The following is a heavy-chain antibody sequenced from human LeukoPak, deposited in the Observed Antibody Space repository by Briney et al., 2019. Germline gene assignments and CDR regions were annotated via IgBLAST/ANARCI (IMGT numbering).Heavy chain of an antibody. J-gene: IGHJ3*02. V-gene: IGHV5-51*01. D-gene: IGHD3-22*01. Sequence: GESLRISCKGSGYSFTSYWIGWVRQMPGKGLEWMGIIYPGDSDTRYSPSFQGQVTISADKSISTAYLQWSSLKASDTAMYYCARPTNYYDSSGYYGAFDIWGQGTMVTVSS. CDR2: IYPGDSDT. CDR3: ARPTNYYDSSGYYGAFDI. CDR1: GYSFTSYW.